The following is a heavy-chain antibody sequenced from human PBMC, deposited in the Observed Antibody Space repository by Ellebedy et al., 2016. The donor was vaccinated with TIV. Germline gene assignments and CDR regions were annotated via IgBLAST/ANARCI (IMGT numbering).Heavy chain of an antibody. CDR3: AVSRWAAAGLYYFDF. CDR1: GFTFSYYA. J-gene: IGHJ4*02. V-gene: IGHV3-30*04. D-gene: IGHD6-13*01. Sequence: PGGSLRLACAASGFTFSYYALHWVRQAPGKGLGWVAVISDEGTSEHYGESGKGRFTISRDNSKNTLYMQMNSLRVEDTAVYYCAVSRWAAAGLYYFDFWGQGTLVTVSS. CDR2: ISDEGTSE.